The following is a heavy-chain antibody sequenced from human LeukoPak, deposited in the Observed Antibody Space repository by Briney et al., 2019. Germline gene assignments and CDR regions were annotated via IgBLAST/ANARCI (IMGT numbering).Heavy chain of an antibody. CDR2: IFYSGST. D-gene: IGHD6-19*01. CDR1: GGSSSGYF. Sequence: PSETLSLTCTVSGGSSSGYFWSWIRQPPGKGLEWIGYIFYSGSTNYNPSLKSRVTISLDTSKTQFSLKLSSVTAADTAVYYCARLVEGSGRTRDWYFDLWGRGTLVTVSS. CDR3: ARLVEGSGRTRDWYFDL. V-gene: IGHV4-59*01. J-gene: IGHJ2*01.